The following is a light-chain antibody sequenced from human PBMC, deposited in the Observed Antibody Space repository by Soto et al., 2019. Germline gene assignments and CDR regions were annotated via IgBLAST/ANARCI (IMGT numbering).Light chain of an antibody. Sequence: DIVMTQSPDSLAVSLGERATINCKSSQSVLYSSNNKNYLGWYQQKPGQPPKVLISWASTRESGVPDRFSGXGXGADFTLTISSXQXXXXXXXXXXQYYSAPFTFGPGTKVDIK. CDR1: QSVLYSSNNKNY. CDR3: XQYYSAPFT. CDR2: WAS. V-gene: IGKV4-1*01. J-gene: IGKJ3*01.